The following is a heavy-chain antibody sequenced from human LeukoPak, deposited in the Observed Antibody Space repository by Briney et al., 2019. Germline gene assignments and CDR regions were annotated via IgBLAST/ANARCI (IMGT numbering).Heavy chain of an antibody. CDR3: ARDRYSSSWYEGRD. D-gene: IGHD6-13*01. CDR2: INSDGSST. V-gene: IGHV3-74*01. CDR1: GFTFSSYW. J-gene: IGHJ4*02. Sequence: GGSLRLSCAASGFTFSSYWMHWVRQAPGKGLVWASRINSDGSSTSYADSVKGRFTISRDNAKNTLYLQMNSLRAEDTAVYYCARDRYSSSWYEGRDWGQGTLVTVSS.